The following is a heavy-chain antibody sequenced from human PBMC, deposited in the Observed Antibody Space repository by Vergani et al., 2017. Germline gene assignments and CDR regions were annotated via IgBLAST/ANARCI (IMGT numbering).Heavy chain of an antibody. D-gene: IGHD2-2*01. CDR3: ARDSADSSTSCKY. CDR2: IIPIFGTA. Sequence: QVQLVQSGAEVKKPGASVKVSCKASGYTFTSYAMHWVRQAPGQRLEWMGRIIPIFGTANYAQKFQGRVTITADKSTSTAYMELSSLRSEDTAVYYCARDSADSSTSCKYWGQGTLVTVSS. V-gene: IGHV1-69*13. CDR1: GYTFTSYA. J-gene: IGHJ4*02.